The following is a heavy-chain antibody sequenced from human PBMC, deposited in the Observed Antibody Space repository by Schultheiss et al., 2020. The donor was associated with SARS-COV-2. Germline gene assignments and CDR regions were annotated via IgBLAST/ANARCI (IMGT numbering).Heavy chain of an antibody. D-gene: IGHD3-22*01. J-gene: IGHJ4*02. CDR2: IYWDDDK. V-gene: IGHV2-5*02. CDR3: ARHFGYDSSGYPDY. Sequence: SGPTLVKPTQTLTLTCTFSGFSLSTSGVGVGWIRQPPGKALEWLALIYWDDDKRYSPSLKNRLTITKDTSKNRVVLTMTNMDPVDTATYYCARHFGYDSSGYPDYWGQGTLVTVSS. CDR1: GFSLSTSGVG.